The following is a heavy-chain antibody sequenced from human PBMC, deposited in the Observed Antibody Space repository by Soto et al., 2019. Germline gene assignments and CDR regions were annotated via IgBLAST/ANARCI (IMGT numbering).Heavy chain of an antibody. V-gene: IGHV4-31*03. CDR1: GGSISSGGYD. CDR2: IYYSGST. CDR3: ARYHCTNGVCYTIQGNWFDP. J-gene: IGHJ5*02. Sequence: SETPSITCTVSGGSISSGGYDWSWIRQHPGKGLEWIGYIYYSGSTYYNPSLKSRVTISVDTSKNQFSLKLSSVTAADTAVYYCARYHCTNGVCYTIQGNWFDPWGQGTLLTVSS. D-gene: IGHD2-8*01.